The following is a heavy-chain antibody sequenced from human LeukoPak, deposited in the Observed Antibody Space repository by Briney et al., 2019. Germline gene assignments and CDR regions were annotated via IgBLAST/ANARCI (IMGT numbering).Heavy chain of an antibody. Sequence: SETLSLTCAVYGGSFSGYYWSWIRQPPGKGLEWIGEINHSGSTNYNPSLKSRVTISVDTSKNQFSLKLSSVTAADTAVYYCARGAYYGSGSYYRDYYYYYMDVWGKGTTVTISS. V-gene: IGHV4-34*01. J-gene: IGHJ6*03. CDR1: GGSFSGYY. D-gene: IGHD3-10*01. CDR3: ARGAYYGSGSYYRDYYYYYMDV. CDR2: INHSGST.